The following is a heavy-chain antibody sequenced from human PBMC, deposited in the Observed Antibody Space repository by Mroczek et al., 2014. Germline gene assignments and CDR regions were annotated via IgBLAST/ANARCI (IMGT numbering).Heavy chain of an antibody. J-gene: IGHJ3*02. CDR1: GGSISSSSYY. Sequence: QVQLQQWGPGLVKPSETLSLTCTVSGGSISSSSYYWGWIRQPPGKGLEWIGSIYYSGSTYYNPSLKSRVTISVDTSKNQFSLKLSSVIAADTAVYYCARHLIPEKAFDIWGQGTMVTVSS. V-gene: IGHV4-39*01. CDR2: IYYSGST. D-gene: IGHD2-21*01. CDR3: ARHLIPEKAFDI.